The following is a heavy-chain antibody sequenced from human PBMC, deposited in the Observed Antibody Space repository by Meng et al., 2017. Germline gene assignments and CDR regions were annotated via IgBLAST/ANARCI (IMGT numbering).Heavy chain of an antibody. CDR2: IIPIFGTA. V-gene: IGHV1-69*05. Sequence: SVKVSCKASGGTFSSYAISWVRQAPGQGLEWMGGIIPIFGTANYAQKFQGRVTITTDESTSTAYMELSSLRSEGTAVYYCARGYYDSSGYLGCWGQGTLVTVSS. J-gene: IGHJ4*02. D-gene: IGHD3-22*01. CDR3: ARGYYDSSGYLGC. CDR1: GGTFSSYA.